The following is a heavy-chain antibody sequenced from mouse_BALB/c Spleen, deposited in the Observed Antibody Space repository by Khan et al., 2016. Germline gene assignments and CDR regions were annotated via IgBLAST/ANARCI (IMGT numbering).Heavy chain of an antibody. V-gene: IGHV3-2*02. D-gene: IGHD2-1*01. J-gene: IGHJ3*01. CDR1: GYSITSDYA. CDR3: ATNVYFPACFAH. CDR2: ITYSGST. Sequence: EVQLQESGPGLVKPSQSLSLTCTVTGYSITSDYAWNWIRQFPGNRLEWLGYITYSGSTTYNPSLKSRIPITRDTSKNPFFLQLNSVITEDTATYYCATNVYFPACFAHWGQGTRITITT.